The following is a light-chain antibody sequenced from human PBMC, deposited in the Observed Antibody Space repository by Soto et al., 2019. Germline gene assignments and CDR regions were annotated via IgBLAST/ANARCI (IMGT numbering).Light chain of an antibody. CDR3: PSYADTAYV. J-gene: IGLJ1*01. CDR2: EVS. Sequence: QSALTQPPSASGSPGQSVTISCAGTSSDVGGYNDVSWYQQYPGKVPKLMIYEVSERPSGVPDRFSGSKSGNTAFLTVSGLQAEDDADYYCPSYADTAYVFGTGTKLTVL. CDR1: SSDVGGYND. V-gene: IGLV2-8*01.